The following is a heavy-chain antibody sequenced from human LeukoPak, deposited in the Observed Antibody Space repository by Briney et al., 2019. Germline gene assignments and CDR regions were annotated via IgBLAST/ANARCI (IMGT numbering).Heavy chain of an antibody. J-gene: IGHJ4*02. CDR3: AKGFTGIAVAIDY. D-gene: IGHD6-19*01. CDR1: GFTFSSYA. Sequence: GGSLRLSCAASGFTFSSYAMSWVRQAPGKGLDWVSTVCGSGGSAYYADSVKGRFTISRDNSKNTLYLQMNSLRAEDTAVYYCAKGFTGIAVAIDYWGQGTLVTVSS. V-gene: IGHV3-23*01. CDR2: VCGSGGSA.